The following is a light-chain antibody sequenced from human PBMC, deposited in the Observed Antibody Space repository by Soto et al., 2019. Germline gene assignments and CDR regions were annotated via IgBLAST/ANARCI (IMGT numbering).Light chain of an antibody. CDR1: QGISSF. CDR3: QQVNSYPIT. CDR2: AAS. Sequence: DIQLTQSPSFLSGSVGDRVTITCRASQGISSFLAWYQQKPGKAPNLLIYAASILQSGVPPRFSGSGSGTEFTLTISSLQPEDFATYYCQQVNSYPITFGQGTRLEIK. J-gene: IGKJ5*01. V-gene: IGKV1-9*01.